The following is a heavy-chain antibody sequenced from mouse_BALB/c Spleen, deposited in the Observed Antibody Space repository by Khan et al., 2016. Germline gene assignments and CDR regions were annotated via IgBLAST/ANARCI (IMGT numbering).Heavy chain of an antibody. CDR3: ASCYGSSYDYIDY. V-gene: IGHV1-87*01. Sequence: QVQLQQSGAELVRPGASVKLSCKASGYTFTSYWMQWVKQRPGQGLEWIGVIYPGDGDTRYTQKFKGKATLTVDKSSRTAYMQLSSLASEDSAVYYCASCYGSSYDYIDYWGQGTTLTVSS. CDR2: IYPGDGDT. CDR1: GYTFTSYW. J-gene: IGHJ2*01. D-gene: IGHD1-1*01.